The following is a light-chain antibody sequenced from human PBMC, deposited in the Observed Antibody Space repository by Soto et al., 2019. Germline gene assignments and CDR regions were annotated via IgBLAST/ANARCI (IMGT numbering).Light chain of an antibody. CDR3: ATWDDSLNGWV. J-gene: IGLJ3*02. Sequence: QSVLTQPPSASGTPGQRITLHCSGSSSSIGRNTVNWYQQVPQTAPKLLIYSDNLRPSGVPDRFSSSKSGASASLAISGLQSADEDDYYCATWDDSLNGWVFGGGTKLTVL. V-gene: IGLV1-44*01. CDR1: SSSIGRNT. CDR2: SDN.